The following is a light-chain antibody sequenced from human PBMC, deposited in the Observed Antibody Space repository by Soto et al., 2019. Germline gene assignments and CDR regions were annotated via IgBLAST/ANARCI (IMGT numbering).Light chain of an antibody. V-gene: IGLV1-40*01. CDR2: GNS. Sequence: QLVLTQPPSVSGAPGQRVTISCTGSSSNIGAGYDVHWYQQLPGTAPKLLIYGNSNRPSGVPDRFSVSKSGTSASLAITGLQAEDEADYYCQSYDSSLSGLDVVFGGGTKLTVL. CDR1: SSNIGAGYD. CDR3: QSYDSSLSGLDVV. J-gene: IGLJ2*01.